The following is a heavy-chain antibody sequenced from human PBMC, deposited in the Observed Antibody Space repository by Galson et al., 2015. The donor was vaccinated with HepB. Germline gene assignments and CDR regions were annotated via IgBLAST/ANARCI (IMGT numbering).Heavy chain of an antibody. Sequence: SLRLSCAASGFTFSSYSMNWVRQAPGKGLEWVSSISSSSSYIYYADSVKGRFTISRDNAKNSLYLQMNSLRAEDTAVYYCASLDPYYYGMDVWGQGTTVTVSS. CDR1: GFTFSSYS. CDR3: ASLDPYYYGMDV. J-gene: IGHJ6*02. V-gene: IGHV3-21*01. CDR2: ISSSSSYI. D-gene: IGHD3-9*01.